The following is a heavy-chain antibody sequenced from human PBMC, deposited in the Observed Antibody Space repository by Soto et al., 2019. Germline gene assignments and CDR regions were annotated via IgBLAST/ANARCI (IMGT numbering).Heavy chain of an antibody. Sequence: EAPLKISCKGSAFSFLSYSLGRVPQLPRKRLERLGTIYHGASYTRYGGSGQGQVTLSADKSISTAYLQRSSLKASDTPMYDCAIQRGYYDSFDPWGQGALVTVSS. CDR1: AFSFLSYS. J-gene: IGHJ5*02. V-gene: IGHV5-51*01. D-gene: IGHD3-3*01. CDR3: AIQRGYYDSFDP. CDR2: IYHGASYT.